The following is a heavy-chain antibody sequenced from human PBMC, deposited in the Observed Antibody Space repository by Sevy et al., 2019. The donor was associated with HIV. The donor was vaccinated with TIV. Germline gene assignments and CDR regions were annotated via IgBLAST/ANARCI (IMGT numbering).Heavy chain of an antibody. CDR2: IYTSGST. CDR3: ARTLHPQLEEGLGY. V-gene: IGHV4-61*02. J-gene: IGHJ4*02. CDR1: GGSISSGSYY. Sequence: SETLSLTCTVSGGSISSGSYYWSWIRQPAGKGLEWIGRIYTSGSTNYNPSLKSRVTISVDTSKNQFSLKLSSVTAADTAVYYCARTLHPQLEEGLGYWGQGTPVTVSS. D-gene: IGHD3-9*01.